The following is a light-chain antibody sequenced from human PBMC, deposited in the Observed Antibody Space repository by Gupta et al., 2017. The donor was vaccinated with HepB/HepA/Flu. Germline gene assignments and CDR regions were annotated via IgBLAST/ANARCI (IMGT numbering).Light chain of an antibody. CDR3: AAWDDSLSGQGV. Sequence: QSVLTQPPSASGTPGQRVTISCSGSSSNIGSNYVYWYQQLPGTAPKLLIYSKNQRPSGVPDRFSGSKSGTSAALAISGLRSEDEAEYYCAAWDDSLSGQGVFGGGTKLTVL. CDR2: SKN. J-gene: IGLJ2*01. V-gene: IGLV1-47*02. CDR1: SSNIGSNY.